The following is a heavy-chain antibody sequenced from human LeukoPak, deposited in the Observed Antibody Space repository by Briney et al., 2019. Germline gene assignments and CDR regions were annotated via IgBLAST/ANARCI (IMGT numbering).Heavy chain of an antibody. CDR2: INHSGGST. D-gene: IGHD2-2*01. J-gene: IGHJ4*02. V-gene: IGHV1-46*01. CDR3: AKPVLWGWGGNYYYDY. CDR1: GYTFIRYY. Sequence: AAVTVSCKASGYTFIRYYLHWVRQPPGQGVEWMGIINHSGGSTNYAQNFQGRVTISSDKSTSTFYMELSSLRSEDTAVYYCAKPVLWGWGGNYYYDYWGQGTLVTVSS.